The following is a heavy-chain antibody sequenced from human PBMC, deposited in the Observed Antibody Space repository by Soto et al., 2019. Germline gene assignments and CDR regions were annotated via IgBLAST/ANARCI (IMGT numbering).Heavy chain of an antibody. J-gene: IGHJ5*02. V-gene: IGHV3-30*18. Sequence: GGSLRLSCAASGFTFSSYGMHWVRQAPGKGLEWVAVISYDGSNKYYADSVKGRFTISRDNSKNTLYLQMNSLRAEDTAVYYCAKDSLHNYMAPSGIDPWGQGTLVTVSS. D-gene: IGHD4-4*01. CDR1: GFTFSSYG. CDR3: AKDSLHNYMAPSGIDP. CDR2: ISYDGSNK.